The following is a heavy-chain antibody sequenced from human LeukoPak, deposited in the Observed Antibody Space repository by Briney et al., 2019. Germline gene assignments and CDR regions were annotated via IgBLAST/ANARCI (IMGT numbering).Heavy chain of an antibody. D-gene: IGHD1-20*01. CDR1: GDSIRSNSYY. CDR3: ARLLVYNSGGEAFDH. Sequence: SETLSLTCTVSGDSIRSNSYYWGWVRQPPGKGLEWIGSIYHSGSTYYNPSLKSRVTISVDTSKNQFSLKLSSVTAADTAVYFCARLLVYNSGGEAFDHWGQGTLVTVSS. V-gene: IGHV4-39*01. J-gene: IGHJ4*02. CDR2: IYHSGST.